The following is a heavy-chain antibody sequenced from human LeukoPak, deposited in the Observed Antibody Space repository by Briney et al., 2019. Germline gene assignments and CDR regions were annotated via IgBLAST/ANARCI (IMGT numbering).Heavy chain of an antibody. V-gene: IGHV4-30-4*08. Sequence: SQTLSLTCTVSGGSISSGDYYWSWIRQPPGKGLEWIGYIYYSGSTYYNPSLKSRVTISVDTSKNQFSLKLSSVTAADTAVYYCARGALYDFWSGYYIDYWGQGTLVAVSS. D-gene: IGHD3-3*01. CDR2: IYYSGST. CDR3: ARGALYDFWSGYYIDY. CDR1: GGSISSGDYY. J-gene: IGHJ4*02.